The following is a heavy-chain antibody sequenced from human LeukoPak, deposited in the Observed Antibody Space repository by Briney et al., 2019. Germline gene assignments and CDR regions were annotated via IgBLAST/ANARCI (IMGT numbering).Heavy chain of an antibody. CDR2: IYYSGST. D-gene: IGHD3-9*01. Sequence: SETLSLTCTVSGGSISSYYWSWIRQPPGKGLEWVGYIYYSGSTNYNPSLKSRVTISVDTSKNQFSLKLRSVTAADTAVYYCARGGARYYDILTGYYTEPFDYWGQGTLVTVSS. J-gene: IGHJ4*02. CDR1: GGSISSYY. CDR3: ARGGARYYDILTGYYTEPFDY. V-gene: IGHV4-59*01.